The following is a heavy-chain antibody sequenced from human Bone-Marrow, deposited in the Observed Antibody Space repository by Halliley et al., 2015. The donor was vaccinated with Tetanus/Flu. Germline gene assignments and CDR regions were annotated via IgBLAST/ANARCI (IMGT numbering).Heavy chain of an antibody. J-gene: IGHJ4*01. Sequence: QLVQSGAEVKKPGESLKISCKGSGHSFIGHWIGWVRQMPGKGLEWMGMIYFDDSDTRYSPSFEGQVTISADKSISTVYLQWSSLRASDTAMYFCARLPNYLGSQPFDSWGHGTLVTVSS. CDR3: ARLPNYLGSQPFDS. CDR1: GHSFIGHW. D-gene: IGHD3-10*01. V-gene: IGHV5-51*03. CDR2: IYFDDSDT.